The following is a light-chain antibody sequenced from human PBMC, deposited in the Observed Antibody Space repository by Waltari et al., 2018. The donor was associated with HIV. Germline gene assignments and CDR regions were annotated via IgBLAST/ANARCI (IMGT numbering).Light chain of an antibody. CDR3: ASNRLDYTLI. Sequence: QSALTQPASVSGFLGQSINISCTGISTDSRFYQYVSWYQQYPGKIPRLIIFAFNKRPSGVSDHFAGSRSGNSASLTFSGLQSGDEAHYYCASNRLDYTLIFGGGTKLTVL. CDR2: AFN. CDR1: STDSRFYQY. J-gene: IGLJ2*01. V-gene: IGLV2-14*03.